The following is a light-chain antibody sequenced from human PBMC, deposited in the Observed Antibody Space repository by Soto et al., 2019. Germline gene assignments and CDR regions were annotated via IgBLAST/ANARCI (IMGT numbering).Light chain of an antibody. CDR1: QTVLYRSSNKSY. V-gene: IGKV4-1*01. Sequence: DIVMTQSPDFLAVSLGERATITCKSSQTVLYRSSNKSYLAWYQQRPEQPPRLLIYWASTRQSGVPSRFSGSGSGTEFTLTISSLQPDDFATYYCQHYNSYSEAFGQGTKVELK. J-gene: IGKJ1*01. CDR2: WAS. CDR3: QHYNSYSEA.